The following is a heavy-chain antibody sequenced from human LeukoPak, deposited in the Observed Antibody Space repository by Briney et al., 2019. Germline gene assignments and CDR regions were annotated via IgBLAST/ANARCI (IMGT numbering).Heavy chain of an antibody. CDR2: IYSNNST. Sequence: GGSLRLSCAASGFTVSSNYMSWVRQAPGKGLEWVSVIYSNNSTYYADSVKGRFTISRDNSKNTLYLQMNSLRAEDTAVYYCARAMGMGGYYYDYWGQGTLVTVS. CDR1: GFTVSSNY. D-gene: IGHD3-22*01. J-gene: IGHJ4*02. V-gene: IGHV3-53*01. CDR3: ARAMGMGGYYYDY.